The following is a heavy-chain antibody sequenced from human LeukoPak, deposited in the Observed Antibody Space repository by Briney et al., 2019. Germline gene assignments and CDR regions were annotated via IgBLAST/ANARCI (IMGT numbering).Heavy chain of an antibody. V-gene: IGHV7-4-1*02. D-gene: IGHD3-10*01. Sequence: GASVKVSCKASEGTFNNYAINWVRQAPGQGLEWMGWINTNTGNPTYAQGFTGRFVFSLDTSVSTTYLQISSLKAEDTAVYYCARGNPTTMADYWGQGTLVTVSS. J-gene: IGHJ4*02. CDR2: INTNTGNP. CDR1: EGTFNNYA. CDR3: ARGNPTTMADY.